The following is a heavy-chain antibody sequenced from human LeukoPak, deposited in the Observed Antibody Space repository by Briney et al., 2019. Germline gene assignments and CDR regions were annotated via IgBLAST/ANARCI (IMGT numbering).Heavy chain of an antibody. CDR2: IYNGGST. CDR1: GFTVSSNY. V-gene: IGHV3-53*01. J-gene: IGHJ4*02. D-gene: IGHD1-26*01. Sequence: GGSLRLSCAASGFTVSSNYMSWVRQAPGKGLEWVSIIYNGGSTYYAESVKGRFTISRDNSKNTLYLQMNTVRAEDTAVYYCARAGGAYLRHLDYWGQGTLVTVSS. CDR3: ARAGGAYLRHLDY.